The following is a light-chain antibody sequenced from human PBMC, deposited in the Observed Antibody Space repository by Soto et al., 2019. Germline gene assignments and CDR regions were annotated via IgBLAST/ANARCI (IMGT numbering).Light chain of an antibody. Sequence: DIQRTQSPSTLWASVGDRVTITCRASQSISSWLAWYQQKPGKAPKLLIYDASSLESGVPSRFSGSGSGTEFTLTISSLQPDDFATYYCQHYNSYSEAFGQGSKVDIK. J-gene: IGKJ1*01. V-gene: IGKV1-5*01. CDR3: QHYNSYSEA. CDR1: QSISSW. CDR2: DAS.